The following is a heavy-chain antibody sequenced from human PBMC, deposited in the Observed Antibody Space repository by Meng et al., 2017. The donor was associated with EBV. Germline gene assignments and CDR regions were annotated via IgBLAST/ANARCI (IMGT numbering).Heavy chain of an antibody. V-gene: IGHV3-23*01. D-gene: IGHD1-26*01. CDR3: NSGSHSPLDS. CDR2: ISATSVDT. Sequence: GQRLEAGGGLVQPGGSLRLSCAASGFSFSNYAMGWVRQAPGKGLEWVSGISATSVDTYYADSVKGRFAISRDNSKNTVTLHMNILRAEDTAIYYCNSGSHSPLDSWGQGTLVTVSS. J-gene: IGHJ4*02. CDR1: GFSFSNYA.